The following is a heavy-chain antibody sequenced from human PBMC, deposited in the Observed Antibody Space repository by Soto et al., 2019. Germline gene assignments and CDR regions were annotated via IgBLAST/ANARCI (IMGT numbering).Heavy chain of an antibody. CDR3: AREGILWFGEFPSQVYYYYGMDV. J-gene: IGHJ6*02. V-gene: IGHV4-34*01. Sequence: SETLSLTCAVDGGTCSGYDWSWIRQPPGKGLEWIGEINHSGSTNYNPSLKSRVTISVDTSKNQFSLKLSSVTAADTAVYYCAREGILWFGEFPSQVYYYYGMDVWGQGTTVNVSS. CDR1: GGTCSGYD. CDR2: INHSGST. D-gene: IGHD3-10*01.